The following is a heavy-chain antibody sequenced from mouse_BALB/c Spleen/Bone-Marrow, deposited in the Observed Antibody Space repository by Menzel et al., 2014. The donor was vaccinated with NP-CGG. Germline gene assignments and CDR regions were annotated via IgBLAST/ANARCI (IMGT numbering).Heavy chain of an antibody. V-gene: IGHV5-4*02. J-gene: IGHJ3*01. CDR3: VRGHDYYGSSSARFAY. Sequence: EVQLQQSGGGLVKPGGSLKLSCIASGFTFSDYYMYWVRQTPEKRLEWVATIDDGGSYTYYSASVTGRFTISRDNARNNLYLQMNRRKAEDTAMYYCVRGHDYYGSSSARFAYWGQGTLVTASA. CDR2: IDDGGSYT. CDR1: GFTFSDYY. D-gene: IGHD1-1*01.